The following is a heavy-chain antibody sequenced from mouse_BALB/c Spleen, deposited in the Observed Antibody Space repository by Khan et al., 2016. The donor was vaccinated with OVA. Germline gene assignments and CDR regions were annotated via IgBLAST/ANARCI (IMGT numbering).Heavy chain of an antibody. CDR3: ARGGYSVFAY. D-gene: IGHD1-1*01. CDR1: GYTFTDYI. V-gene: IGHV1-77*01. CDR2: IFPGSGTP. J-gene: IGHJ3*01. Sequence: QVQLQQSVPELVNPGASLKVSCKASGYTFTDYIIGWVKQSTRQGLEWIGDIFPGSGTPYYNEKFKDKATLTADKSSNTAYMQLSSLTSEDSEVYFCARGGYSVFAYWGQGTLVTVSA.